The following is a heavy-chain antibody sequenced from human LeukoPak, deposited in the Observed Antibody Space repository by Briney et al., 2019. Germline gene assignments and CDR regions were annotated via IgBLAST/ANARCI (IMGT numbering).Heavy chain of an antibody. CDR3: ATTVTPYYFDY. V-gene: IGHV3-30-3*01. D-gene: IGHD4-17*01. CDR1: GFAFSSYA. J-gene: IGHJ4*02. CDR2: ISYDGSNK. Sequence: GGSLRLSCAAPGFAFSSYAMHWVRQAPGKGLEWVAVISYDGSNKYYADSVKGRFTISRDNSKNTLYLQMNSLRAEDTAVYYCATTVTPYYFDYWGQGTLVTVSS.